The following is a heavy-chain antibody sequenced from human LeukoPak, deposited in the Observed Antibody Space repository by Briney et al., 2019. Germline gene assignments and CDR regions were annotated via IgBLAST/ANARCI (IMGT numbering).Heavy chain of an antibody. CDR1: GYTLTELS. Sequence: GASVKVSCKVSGYTLTELSMHWVRQAPGKGLEWMGRINPNSGGTNYAQKFQGRVTMTRDTSISTAYMELSRLRSDDTAVYYCARAGATVTTSDYYYGMDVWGQGTTVTVSS. CDR3: ARAGATVTTSDYYYGMDV. J-gene: IGHJ6*02. CDR2: INPNSGGT. D-gene: IGHD4-11*01. V-gene: IGHV1-2*06.